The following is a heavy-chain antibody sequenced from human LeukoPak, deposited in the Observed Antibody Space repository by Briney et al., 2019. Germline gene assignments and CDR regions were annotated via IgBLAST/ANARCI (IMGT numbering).Heavy chain of an antibody. CDR3: ARLVVPAAPWYFDY. D-gene: IGHD2-2*01. CDR1: GYSFTSYW. J-gene: IGHJ4*02. Sequence: GESLKISCKGSGYSFTSYWIGWVRQMPGKGLEWMGIIYPGGSDTRYSPSFQGQVTISADKSISTAYLQWSSLKASDTAMYYCARLVVPAAPWYFDYCGQGTLVTVSS. CDR2: IYPGGSDT. V-gene: IGHV5-51*01.